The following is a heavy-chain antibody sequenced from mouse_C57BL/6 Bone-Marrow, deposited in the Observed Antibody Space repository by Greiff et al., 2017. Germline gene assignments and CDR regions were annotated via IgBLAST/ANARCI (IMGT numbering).Heavy chain of an antibody. CDR3: ARDGNPFAY. D-gene: IGHD2-1*01. J-gene: IGHJ3*01. CDR1: GFTFSSYG. CDR2: ISSGGSYT. V-gene: IGHV5-6*01. Sequence: EVKLMESGGDLVKPGGSLKLSCAASGFTFSSYGMSWVRQTPDKRLEWVATISSGGSYTYYPDSVKGRFTISRDNAKNTLYLQRSSLKSEDTAMYYCARDGNPFAYWGQGTLVTVSA.